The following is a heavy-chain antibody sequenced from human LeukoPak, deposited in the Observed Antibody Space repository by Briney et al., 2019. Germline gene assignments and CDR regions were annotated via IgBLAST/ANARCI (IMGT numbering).Heavy chain of an antibody. CDR3: AKGVRVCSSTSCLPLKYYYYGMDV. V-gene: IGHV3-23*01. CDR1: GFTFSSYA. CDR2: ISGSGGST. D-gene: IGHD2-2*01. J-gene: IGHJ6*02. Sequence: PGGSLRLSCAAPGFTFSSYAMSWVRPAPGKGLEWVSAISGSGGSTYYVDSVKGRFTISRENSKNTLYLQMNSLRAEDTAVYYCAKGVRVCSSTSCLPLKYYYYGMDVWGQGTTVTVSS.